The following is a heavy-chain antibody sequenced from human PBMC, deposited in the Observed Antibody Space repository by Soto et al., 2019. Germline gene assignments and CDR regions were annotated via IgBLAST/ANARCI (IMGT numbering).Heavy chain of an antibody. CDR3: AREGDTRITIFGVPLHTNYYYYYGMDV. Sequence: HPGGSLRLSCAASGFTFSSYEMNWVRQAPGKGLEWVSYISSSGSTIYYADSVKGRFTISRDNAKNSLYLQMNSLRAEDTAVYYCAREGDTRITIFGVPLHTNYYYYYGMDVWGQGTTVTVSS. V-gene: IGHV3-48*03. CDR1: GFTFSSYE. J-gene: IGHJ6*02. CDR2: ISSSGSTI. D-gene: IGHD3-3*01.